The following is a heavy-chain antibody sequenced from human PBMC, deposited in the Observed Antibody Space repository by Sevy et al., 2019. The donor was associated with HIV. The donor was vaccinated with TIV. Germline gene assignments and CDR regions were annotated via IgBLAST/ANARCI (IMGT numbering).Heavy chain of an antibody. CDR1: GFTFTSDW. V-gene: IGHV3-74*01. J-gene: IGHJ4*02. D-gene: IGHD1-26*01. Sequence: RGCLRLSCAASGFTFTSDWMHWVRQPPGKGLAWVSHINSEGEMIRYADSVKGRFTTSRDNAKNILYLQMNNLRAEDTAVYYCARGSRGTFGSWGQGTLITVSS. CDR2: INSEGEMI. CDR3: ARGSRGTFGS.